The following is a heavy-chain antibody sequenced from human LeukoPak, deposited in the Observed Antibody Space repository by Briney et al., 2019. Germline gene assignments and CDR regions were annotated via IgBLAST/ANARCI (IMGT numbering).Heavy chain of an antibody. CDR3: ARDRLGLPVDY. CDR1: GGSISTYY. Sequence: SSETLSLTCTVSGGSISTYYWTWIRQPPGKGLEWIGYICYSGSTNYNPSLKSRVTMSVDTSKNQFSLKLNSVTAADTAVYYCARDRLGLPVDYWGRGTLVTVSS. CDR2: ICYSGST. V-gene: IGHV4-59*01. J-gene: IGHJ4*02. D-gene: IGHD3-16*01.